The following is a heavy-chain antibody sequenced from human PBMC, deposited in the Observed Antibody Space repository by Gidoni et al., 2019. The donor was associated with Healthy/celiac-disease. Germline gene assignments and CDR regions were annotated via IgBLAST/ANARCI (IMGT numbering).Heavy chain of an antibody. CDR3: ATWESHGGYYFDY. J-gene: IGHJ4*02. V-gene: IGHV3-30*03. Sequence: QVQLVESGGGVVQPGRSLRLSCAASGFTFSSYGMHWVRQAPGKGLEWVAVISYDGSNKYYADSVKVRFTLSRDNSKNTLYLQMNSLRAEDTAVYYCATWESHGGYYFDYWGQGTLVTVSS. CDR1: GFTFSSYG. D-gene: IGHD3-22*01. CDR2: ISYDGSNK.